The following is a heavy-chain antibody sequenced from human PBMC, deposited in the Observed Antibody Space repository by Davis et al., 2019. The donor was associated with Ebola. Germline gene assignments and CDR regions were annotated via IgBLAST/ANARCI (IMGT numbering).Heavy chain of an antibody. CDR1: GFSFRTYD. CDR2: IGTAGDT. D-gene: IGHD2-2*01. Sequence: PGGSLRLPCAASGFSFRTYDMHWVRQVTGKTLEWVSAIGTAGDTYYPASVKGRFTISRENARNSLYLQMNSLRTEDTAVYYCVRPAFGSHYFDYWGQGILVTVSS. J-gene: IGHJ4*02. CDR3: VRPAFGSHYFDY. V-gene: IGHV3-13*01.